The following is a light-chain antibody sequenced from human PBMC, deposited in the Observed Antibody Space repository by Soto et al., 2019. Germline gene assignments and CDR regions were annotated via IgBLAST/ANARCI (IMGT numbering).Light chain of an antibody. J-gene: IGKJ1*01. CDR1: QSVSSY. CDR3: QHYNNWPPWT. V-gene: IGKV3-15*01. Sequence: EIVLTQSPATLSLSPGERATLSCRASQSVSSYLAWYQQKPGQAPRLLIYGASTRATGIPARFSGSGSGTVFTLTISNLQSEDFAVYYCQHYNNWPPWTFGQGTKVEIK. CDR2: GAS.